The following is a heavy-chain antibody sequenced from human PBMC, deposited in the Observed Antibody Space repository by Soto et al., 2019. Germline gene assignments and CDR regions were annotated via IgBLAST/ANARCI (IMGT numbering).Heavy chain of an antibody. CDR1: GYIFINYG. V-gene: IGHV1-18*01. J-gene: IGHJ5*02. CDR3: ARDEVPAANWLDR. Sequence: ASVKVSCKASGYIFINYGITWVRQAPGQGLEWMGWISGYNGNTKYADKLQGRVTMTTDTSTTTAYMELMSLRSDDTAVYYCARDEVPAANWLDRWGQGXLVTVYS. D-gene: IGHD2-2*01. CDR2: ISGYNGNT.